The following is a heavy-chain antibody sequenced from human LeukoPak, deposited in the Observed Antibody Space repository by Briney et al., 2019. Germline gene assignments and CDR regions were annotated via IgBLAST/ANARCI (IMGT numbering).Heavy chain of an antibody. Sequence: GGSLRLSCAASGFTFDDYAMHWVRHAPGKGLEWVSLISWDGGSTYYADSVKGRFTISRDNSKNSLYLQMNSLRAEDTALYYCAKTSSSSGPYYYYMDVWGKGTTVTVSS. V-gene: IGHV3-43D*03. CDR3: AKTSSSSGPYYYYMDV. J-gene: IGHJ6*03. D-gene: IGHD6-6*01. CDR2: ISWDGGST. CDR1: GFTFDDYA.